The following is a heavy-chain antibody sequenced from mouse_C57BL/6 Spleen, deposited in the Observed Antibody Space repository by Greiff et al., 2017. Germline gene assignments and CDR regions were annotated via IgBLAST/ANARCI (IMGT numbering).Heavy chain of an antibody. J-gene: IGHJ1*03. V-gene: IGHV5-4*01. CDR1: GFTFSSYA. Sequence: EVQLVESGGGLVKPGGSLKLSCAASGFTFSSYAMSWVRQTPEKRLEWVATISDGGSYTYYPDNVKGRFTISRDNAKNNLYLQMSHLKSEDTAMYYCARGRWYFDVWGTGTTVTVSS. CDR2: ISDGGSYT. CDR3: ARGRWYFDV.